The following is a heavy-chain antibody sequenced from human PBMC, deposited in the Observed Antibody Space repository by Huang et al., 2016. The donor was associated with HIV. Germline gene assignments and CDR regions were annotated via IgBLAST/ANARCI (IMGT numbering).Heavy chain of an antibody. CDR1: GFTFNNFG. Sequence: QVQLVESGGGVVQPGRSLRLSCVASGFTFNNFGMHCVRQAPGKGLEWVAVISYDGSSGRYSESVKGRFTISRDNPMDTLYLQMNSLRPDDTAVYYCAKESRWYSDLDNWGQGTLVTVSS. V-gene: IGHV3-30*18. CDR3: AKESRWYSDLDN. D-gene: IGHD2-15*01. J-gene: IGHJ4*02. CDR2: ISYDGSSG.